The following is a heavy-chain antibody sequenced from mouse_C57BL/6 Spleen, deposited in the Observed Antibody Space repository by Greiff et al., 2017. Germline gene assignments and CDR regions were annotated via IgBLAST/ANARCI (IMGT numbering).Heavy chain of an antibody. V-gene: IGHV5-16*01. Sequence: EVHLVESEGGLVQPGRSMKLSCTASGFTFSDYYMAWVRQVPEKGLEWVANINYDGSSTYYLDSLKSRFIISRDNANNILYLQMSSLKSEDTATYYCARAPYGSSRHWYFDVWGTGTTVTVSS. CDR1: GFTFSDYY. D-gene: IGHD1-1*01. CDR2: INYDGSST. J-gene: IGHJ1*03. CDR3: ARAPYGSSRHWYFDV.